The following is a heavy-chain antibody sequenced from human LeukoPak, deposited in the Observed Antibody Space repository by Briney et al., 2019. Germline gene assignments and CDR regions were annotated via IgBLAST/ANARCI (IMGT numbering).Heavy chain of an antibody. CDR1: GYTFTGYY. CDR3: ARVPYCIGGICYSKERVGVIFDY. D-gene: IGHD2-15*01. Sequence: ASVKVSCKASGYTFTGYYMHWVRQAPGQGLEWMGRINPNSGGTNYAQKFQGRVTMTRDTSISTAYMELSRLRSDDTAVYYCARVPYCIGGICYSKERVGVIFDYWGQGTLVTVSS. V-gene: IGHV1-2*06. J-gene: IGHJ4*02. CDR2: INPNSGGT.